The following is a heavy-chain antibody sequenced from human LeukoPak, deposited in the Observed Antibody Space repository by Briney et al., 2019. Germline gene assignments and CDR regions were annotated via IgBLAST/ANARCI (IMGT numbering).Heavy chain of an antibody. D-gene: IGHD3-22*01. V-gene: IGHV3-23*01. CDR2: ISDIGYTT. CDR3: AKYYYDSSGYYDAAPLDS. J-gene: IGHJ4*02. CDR1: GFTFSTYA. Sequence: GGSLSLSCAASGFTFSTYAMSWGRQAPGKGLEGVSSISDIGYTTYYADSVRGRFTISRDNSKNTVYLQMIGLRAEDTAVYFCAKYYYDSSGYYDAAPLDSWGQGTLVTVFS.